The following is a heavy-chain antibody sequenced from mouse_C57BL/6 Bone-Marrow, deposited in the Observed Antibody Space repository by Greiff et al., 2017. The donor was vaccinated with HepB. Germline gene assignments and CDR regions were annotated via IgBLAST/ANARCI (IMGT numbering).Heavy chain of an antibody. CDR3: ASQVTAGYYAMDY. V-gene: IGHV5-17*01. CDR2: ISSGSSTI. D-gene: IGHD2-2*01. Sequence: EVHLVESGGGLVKPGGSLKLSCAASGFTFSDYGMHWVRQAPEKGLEWVAYISSGSSTIYYADKVKGRFTISRDNAKNTLFLQMTRLRSEDTAMYYCASQVTAGYYAMDYWGQGTTVTVAS. J-gene: IGHJ4*01. CDR1: GFTFSDYG.